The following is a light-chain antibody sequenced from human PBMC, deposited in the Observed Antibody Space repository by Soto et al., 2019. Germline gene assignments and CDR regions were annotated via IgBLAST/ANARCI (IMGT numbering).Light chain of an antibody. CDR1: QSISSW. CDR3: QQYNSYST. Sequence: DIQMTQSPSTLSASVGDRVTITCRASQSISSWLAWYQQKPGKAPKLLIYKASSSDSGVPSRFRGSGSGTESAITTSSLQPDEFATYYCQQYNSYSTFGHGTKLESK. V-gene: IGKV1-5*03. CDR2: KAS. J-gene: IGKJ2*01.